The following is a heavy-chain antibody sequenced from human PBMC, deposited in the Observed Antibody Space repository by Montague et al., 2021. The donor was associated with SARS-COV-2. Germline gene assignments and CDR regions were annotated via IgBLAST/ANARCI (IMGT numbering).Heavy chain of an antibody. D-gene: IGHD6-13*01. Sequence: SETLSLTSNVSGASINDYYWNWLRQSPGKRLEWIGYVYTSVRTSXNPSLKGRVTISLDTSKNQISLNLTSMTAADAAVYFCARRAAGGLFYFDYWGLGTLVSVSS. CDR1: GASINDYY. CDR3: ARRAAGGLFYFDY. V-gene: IGHV4-59*01. CDR2: VYTSVRT. J-gene: IGHJ4*02.